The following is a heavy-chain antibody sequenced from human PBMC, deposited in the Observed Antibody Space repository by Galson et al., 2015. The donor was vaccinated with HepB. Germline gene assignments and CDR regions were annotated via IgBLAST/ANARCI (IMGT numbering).Heavy chain of an antibody. J-gene: IGHJ6*02. D-gene: IGHD6-19*01. CDR3: ARALRGGAVAGYYYYGMDV. CDR1: GGSFSGYY. Sequence: SETLSLTCAVYGGSFSGYYWSWIRQPPGKGLEWIGEINHSGSTNYNPSLKSRVTISVDTSKNQFSLKLSSVTAADTAVYYCARALRGGAVAGYYYYGMDVWGQGTTVTVSS. CDR2: INHSGST. V-gene: IGHV4-34*01.